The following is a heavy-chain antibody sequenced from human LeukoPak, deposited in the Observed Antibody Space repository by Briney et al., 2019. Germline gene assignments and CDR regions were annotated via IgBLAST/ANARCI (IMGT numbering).Heavy chain of an antibody. CDR2: IKQDGSEK. D-gene: IGHD1-7*01. CDR3: ARDLELSYYYYYMDV. J-gene: IGHJ6*03. CDR1: GFTFSSYW. V-gene: IGHV3-7*01. Sequence: PGGSLRLSCAASGFTFSSYWMSWVRQAPGKGLEWVANIKQDGSEKYYVDSVKGRFTISRDNAKNSLYLQMNSLRAEDTAVYYCARDLELSYYYYYMDVWGKGTTVTVSS.